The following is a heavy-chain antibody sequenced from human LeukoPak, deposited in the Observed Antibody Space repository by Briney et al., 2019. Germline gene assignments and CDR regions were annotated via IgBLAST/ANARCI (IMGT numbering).Heavy chain of an antibody. CDR3: AKDKARGSQVGPRITAPGTFDY. J-gene: IGHJ4*02. V-gene: IGHV3-74*01. Sequence: GGSLRLSCAASGFGFSRYWMHWVRQAPGTGLKWVSRIYRDGSTTDYADSVKGRFSISRDNSKNTLYLDMNSLRAEDTAVYYCAKDKARGSQVGPRITAPGTFDYWGQGTLVTVSS. CDR1: GFGFSRYW. CDR2: IYRDGSTT. D-gene: IGHD6-13*01.